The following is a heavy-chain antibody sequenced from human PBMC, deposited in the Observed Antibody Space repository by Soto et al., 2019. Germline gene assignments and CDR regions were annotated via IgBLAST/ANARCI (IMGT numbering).Heavy chain of an antibody. V-gene: IGHV4-31*03. J-gene: IGHJ4*02. CDR3: AGSVSSARGEVSD. CDR2: IYYSGST. D-gene: IGHD3-10*01. Sequence: QVQLQESGPGLVKPSQTLSLTCTVSGGSISSGGYYWSWIRQHPGKGLEWIGYIYYSGSTYYNPSLKRRVTMSVDTSKSQFSLKLSSVTAADTAVYYCAGSVSSARGEVSDWGQGTLVTVSS. CDR1: GGSISSGGYY.